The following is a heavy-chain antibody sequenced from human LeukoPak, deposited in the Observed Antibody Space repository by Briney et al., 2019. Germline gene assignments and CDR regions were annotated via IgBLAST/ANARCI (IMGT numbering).Heavy chain of an antibody. CDR3: ARDKLRGYFDY. CDR1: GFTFSSYW. J-gene: IGHJ4*02. CDR2: IKQDGSEK. Sequence: PGGSLRLSCAASGFTFSSYWMSWVRQAPGKGLEWVANIKQDGSEKYYADSVKGRFTISRDNSKNTLYLQMNSLRAEDTAVYYCARDKLRGYFDYWGQGTLVTVSS. V-gene: IGHV3-7*01.